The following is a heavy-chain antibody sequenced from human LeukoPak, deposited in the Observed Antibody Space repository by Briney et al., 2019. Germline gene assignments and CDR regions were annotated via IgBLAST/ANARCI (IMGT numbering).Heavy chain of an antibody. CDR1: GFTFSTYT. V-gene: IGHV3-21*01. D-gene: IGHD6-19*01. CDR2: ISHSSNYI. Sequence: GGSERLSCAASGFTFSTYTMNWVRQAPGKGLEWVSSISHSSNYIYYADSVKGRFTISRDNAKNSLCLQMNSLRAEDTAMYYCVRAECTGCDYWGKGTLVTVSS. CDR3: VRAECTGCDY. J-gene: IGHJ4*02.